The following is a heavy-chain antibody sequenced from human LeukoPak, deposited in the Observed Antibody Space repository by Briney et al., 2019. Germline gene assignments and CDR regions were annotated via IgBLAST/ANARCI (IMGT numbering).Heavy chain of an antibody. CDR3: ARHGMVRGVTYFDY. V-gene: IGHV3-53*01. Sequence: GGSLRLSCAASGFTVSSNYMSWVRQAPGKGLEWVSVIYSGSGGSTYYADSVKGRFTISRDNSKNTLYLQMNSLRAEDTAVYYCARHGMVRGVTYFDYWGQGTLVTVSP. J-gene: IGHJ4*02. D-gene: IGHD3-10*01. CDR2: IYSGSGGST. CDR1: GFTVSSNY.